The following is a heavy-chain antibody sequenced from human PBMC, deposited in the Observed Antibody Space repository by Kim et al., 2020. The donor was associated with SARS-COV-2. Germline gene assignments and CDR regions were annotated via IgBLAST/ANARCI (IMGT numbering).Heavy chain of an antibody. V-gene: IGHV3-66*01. CDR1: GFTVSSTF. D-gene: IGHD2-15*01. Sequence: GGSLRLSCAASGFTVSSTFMSWVCQAPGKGLEWISVIYSSGDTYYAESVKGRFSLSRDNSKNTIYLQMDTLRAEDSGVYYCARGAGSVSFDFRGQGTLVTVSS. CDR3: ARGAGSVSFDF. CDR2: IYSSGDT. J-gene: IGHJ4*02.